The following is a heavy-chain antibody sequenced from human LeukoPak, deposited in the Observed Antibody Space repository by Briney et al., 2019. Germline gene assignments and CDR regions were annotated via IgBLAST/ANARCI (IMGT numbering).Heavy chain of an antibody. CDR2: INQDGSEK. V-gene: IGHV3-7*01. CDR1: GFSFSSYW. J-gene: IGHJ4*02. D-gene: IGHD2-15*01. Sequence: GGSLRLSCAASGFSFSSYWMSWVRQPPGKGLEWVANINQDGSEKYHVDSVKGRFTISRDNAKNSLYLQMNSLRVEDTAVYYCARDDYCSGGHCYHYCGQGTLVTVSS. CDR3: ARDDYCSGGHCYHY.